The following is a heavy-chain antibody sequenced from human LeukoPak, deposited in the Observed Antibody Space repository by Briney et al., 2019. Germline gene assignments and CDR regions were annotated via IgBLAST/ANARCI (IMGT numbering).Heavy chain of an antibody. V-gene: IGHV3-23*01. J-gene: IGHJ4*02. D-gene: IGHD4-17*01. CDR3: ANEIRPNDY. CDR2: ISISGSKT. Sequence: GGSLRLSCAASEFDFSSHAMTWVRQAPGKGLEWVSAISISGSKTYYADSVKGRFTISRDNSKNALYLQMNSLRAEDTAVYYCANEIRPNDYWGQGTQVTVSS. CDR1: EFDFSSHA.